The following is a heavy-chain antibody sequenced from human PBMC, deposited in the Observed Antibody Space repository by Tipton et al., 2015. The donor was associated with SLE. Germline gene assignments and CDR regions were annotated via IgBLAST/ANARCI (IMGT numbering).Heavy chain of an antibody. J-gene: IGHJ3*01. CDR3: AKSFAVIAAYDAFDL. D-gene: IGHD6-25*01. CDR2: VNGNGAKT. CDR1: GFSFSSYA. Sequence: GSLRLSCAASGFSFSSYAMSWVRQAPGKGLEWVSAVNGNGAKTWYADSVKGRFTISRDNSKNTLHLQMNSLRGDDTAVYYCAKSFAVIAAYDAFDLWGQGTMVTVSS. V-gene: IGHV3-23*01.